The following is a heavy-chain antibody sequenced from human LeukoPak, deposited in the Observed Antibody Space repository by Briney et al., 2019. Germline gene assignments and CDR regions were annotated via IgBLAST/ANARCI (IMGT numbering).Heavy chain of an antibody. CDR2: ISGSGGST. J-gene: IGHJ4*02. CDR3: ATGGSSWYRFDY. V-gene: IGHV3-23*01. Sequence: GGSLRLSCAASGFTFSSYAMSWVRQAPGKGLEWVSAISGSGGSTYYADSVKGRFTISRDNSKSTLYLQMNSLRAEDTAVYYCATGGSSWYRFDYWGQGTLVTVSS. CDR1: GFTFSSYA. D-gene: IGHD6-13*01.